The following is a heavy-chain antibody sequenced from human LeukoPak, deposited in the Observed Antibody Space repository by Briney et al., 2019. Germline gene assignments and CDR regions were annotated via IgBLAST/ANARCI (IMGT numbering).Heavy chain of an antibody. CDR3: ARDLEWNDFWSGPSSYYYYYYMDV. Sequence: SQTLSLTCTVSGGSISSGSYYWSWIRQPAGKGLEWIGRIYTSGSTNYNPSLKSRVTISVDTSKNQFSLKLSSVTAADTAVYYCARDLEWNDFWSGPSSYYYYYYMDVWGKGTTVTVSS. CDR2: IYTSGST. CDR1: GGSISSGSYY. J-gene: IGHJ6*03. V-gene: IGHV4-61*02. D-gene: IGHD3-3*01.